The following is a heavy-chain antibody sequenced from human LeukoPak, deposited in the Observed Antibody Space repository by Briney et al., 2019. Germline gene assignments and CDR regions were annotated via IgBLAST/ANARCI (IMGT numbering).Heavy chain of an antibody. CDR1: GGTFSTDA. CDR2: IIPIFGTA. Sequence: GASVKVSCKASGGTFSTDAISWVRQAPGQGLEWMGGIIPIFGTANYAQKFQGRVKITADKSTSTAYMELSSLRSEDTAVYYCARESDNYDSSGYFDYWGQGTLVTVSS. J-gene: IGHJ4*02. CDR3: ARESDNYDSSGYFDY. D-gene: IGHD3-22*01. V-gene: IGHV1-69*06.